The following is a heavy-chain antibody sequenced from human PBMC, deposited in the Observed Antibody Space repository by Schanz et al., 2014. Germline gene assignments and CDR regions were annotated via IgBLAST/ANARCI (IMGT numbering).Heavy chain of an antibody. D-gene: IGHD2-8*01. CDR3: ARDAVASVLTPGFYY. CDR2: ISYDGSNK. Sequence: VQLLESGGGVVQPGRPLRLSCAASGFTFSSYGMHWVRQSPGKGLEWVALISYDGSNKYYADSVKGRFTISRDTPKNALYVQMNSLRADDTAVYYCARDAVASVLTPGFYYWGQGTLVTVSS. CDR1: GFTFSSYG. V-gene: IGHV3-30*03. J-gene: IGHJ4*02.